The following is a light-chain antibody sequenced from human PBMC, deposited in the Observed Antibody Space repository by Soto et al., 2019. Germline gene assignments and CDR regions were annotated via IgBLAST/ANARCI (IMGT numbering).Light chain of an antibody. CDR3: QQRSNWPPIT. CDR1: QAINIY. CDR2: DAA. Sequence: DIQMSQSPFSLCASVGATVTISCRASQAINIYLAWYQQKPGKLPDLLIYDAATLQIGVSSRFSGSGSGTDFTLTISSLQPEDFAVYYCQQRSNWPPITFGQGTRLAIK. V-gene: IGKV1-27*01. J-gene: IGKJ5*01.